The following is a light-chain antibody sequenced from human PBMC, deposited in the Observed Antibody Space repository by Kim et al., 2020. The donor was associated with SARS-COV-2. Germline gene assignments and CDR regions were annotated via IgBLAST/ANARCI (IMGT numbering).Light chain of an antibody. Sequence: SYELTQPPSVSVAPGKTARITCGGNNIGSKSVHWYQQKPGQAPVLVIYSDSDRPSGIPERFSGSNSGNTATLTISRVEAGDEADYYCQVWDSSSDRQVFGTGTKVTVL. CDR2: SDS. V-gene: IGLV3-21*04. J-gene: IGLJ1*01. CDR1: NIGSKS. CDR3: QVWDSSSDRQV.